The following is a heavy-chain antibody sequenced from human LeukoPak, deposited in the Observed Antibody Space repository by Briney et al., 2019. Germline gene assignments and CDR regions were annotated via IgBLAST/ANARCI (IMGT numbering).Heavy chain of an antibody. D-gene: IGHD6-19*01. Sequence: GGSLRLSCAASGFTFSSYEMNWVRQAPGKGLEWVSYISSSGSTIYYADSVKGRFTISRDNAKNSLYLQMNSPRAEDTAVYYCSRERVAVAGTVAPYYYYGMDVWGQGTTVTVSS. V-gene: IGHV3-48*03. CDR2: ISSSGSTI. CDR1: GFTFSSYE. J-gene: IGHJ6*02. CDR3: SRERVAVAGTVAPYYYYGMDV.